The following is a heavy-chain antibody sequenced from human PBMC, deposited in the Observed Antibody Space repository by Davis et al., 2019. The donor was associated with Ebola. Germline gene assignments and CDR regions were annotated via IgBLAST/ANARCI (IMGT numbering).Heavy chain of an antibody. J-gene: IGHJ6*02. CDR1: GYSFTSYW. Sequence: GESLKISCYGSGYSFTSYWIGWVRQLPGKGLEWMGIIYPGDSDTRYSPSFQGQVTISADKSISPAYLQWSSLKASDTAMYYCARLKVGAKYGMDVWGQGTTVTVSS. D-gene: IGHD1-26*01. V-gene: IGHV5-51*01. CDR3: ARLKVGAKYGMDV. CDR2: IYPGDSDT.